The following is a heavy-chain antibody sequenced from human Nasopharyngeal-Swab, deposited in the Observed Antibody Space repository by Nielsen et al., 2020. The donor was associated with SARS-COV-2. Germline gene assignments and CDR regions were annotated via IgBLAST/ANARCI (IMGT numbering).Heavy chain of an antibody. CDR3: AREVIAEPDSDGFDI. CDR1: GGSISSGGYY. CDR2: IHYTGSD. Sequence: SETLSLTCTVSGGSISSGGYYWSWIRQHPGKGLEWIGYIHYTGSDYYNPSLETRVTISVDTSKNQFSLELSSATAADTAVYYCAREVIAEPDSDGFDIWGQGTMVTVSS. J-gene: IGHJ3*02. V-gene: IGHV4-31*03. D-gene: IGHD1-14*01.